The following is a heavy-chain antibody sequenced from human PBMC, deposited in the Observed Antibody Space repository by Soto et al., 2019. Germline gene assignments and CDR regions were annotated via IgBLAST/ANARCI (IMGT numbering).Heavy chain of an antibody. J-gene: IGHJ4*02. CDR2: INHSGSS. CDR3: ARVDTAMVSFDY. D-gene: IGHD5-18*01. Sequence: SETLSLTCAVYGGSFSGYDWTWIRQPPGTGLEWIGEINHSGSSNYNPSLKSRVTISVDTSKNQFSLKLSSVTAADTAVYYCARVDTAMVSFDYWGQGTLVT. CDR1: GGSFSGYD. V-gene: IGHV4-34*01.